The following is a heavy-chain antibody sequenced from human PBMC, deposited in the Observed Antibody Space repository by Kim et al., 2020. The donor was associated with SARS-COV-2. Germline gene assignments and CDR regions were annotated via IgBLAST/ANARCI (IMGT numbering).Heavy chain of an antibody. Sequence: SETLSLTCAVYGGSFSGYYWSWIRQPPGKGLEWIGEFNHSGSTNYNPSLKSRVTISVDTSKNQFSLKLSSVTAADTAVYYCARAYDGSGSYNWFDPWGQGTLVTVSS. CDR3: ARAYDGSGSYNWFDP. CDR1: GGSFSGYY. CDR2: FNHSGST. D-gene: IGHD3-10*01. J-gene: IGHJ5*02. V-gene: IGHV4-34*01.